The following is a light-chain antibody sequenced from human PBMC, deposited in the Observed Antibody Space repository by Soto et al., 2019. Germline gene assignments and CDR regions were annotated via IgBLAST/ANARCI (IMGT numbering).Light chain of an antibody. Sequence: ETVLTQSPVTLSLSPGERATLSCRASQSVSDSLAWYQQKPGQAPRLLIYDASNRAAGISARFSGSGSGTDFTLTISSLEPEDFATYYCQQYNTYNTFGQGTKLEIK. CDR1: QSVSDS. CDR3: QQYNTYNT. V-gene: IGKV3-11*01. CDR2: DAS. J-gene: IGKJ2*01.